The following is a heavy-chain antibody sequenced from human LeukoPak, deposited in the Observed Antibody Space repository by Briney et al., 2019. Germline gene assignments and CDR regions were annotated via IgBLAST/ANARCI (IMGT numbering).Heavy chain of an antibody. J-gene: IGHJ6*02. CDR1: GFTFSSYE. V-gene: IGHV3-48*03. CDR2: MSFSGSST. D-gene: IGHD3-10*01. Sequence: PGGSLRLSCVASGFTFSSYEMNWVRQAPGRGLEWVSYMSFSGSSTYYADSVKGRFTISRDNAKNSLYLQMNSLRAEDTAVYYCARDRGNYYGSGSYGLYYYYYGMDVWGQGTTVTVSS. CDR3: ARDRGNYYGSGSYGLYYYYYGMDV.